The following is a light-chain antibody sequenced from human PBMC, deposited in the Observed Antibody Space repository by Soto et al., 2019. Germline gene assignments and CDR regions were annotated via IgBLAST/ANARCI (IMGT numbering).Light chain of an antibody. CDR3: AQGLATPVT. J-gene: IGKJ4*01. Sequence: EIVLTQSPLSLPVTPGEPASISCRSSQNLLHSNGYNYLNWYLQKPGQSPQLLIYLGSNRASGVPDRFSGSGSGTDFTLKINRVEAEDVGLYFCAQGLATPVTFDGGTKVDIK. CDR2: LGS. V-gene: IGKV2-28*01. CDR1: QNLLHSNGYNY.